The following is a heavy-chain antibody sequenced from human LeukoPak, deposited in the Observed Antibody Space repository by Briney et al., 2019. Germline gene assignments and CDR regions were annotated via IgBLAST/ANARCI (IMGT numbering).Heavy chain of an antibody. Sequence: GGSLRLSCAASGFTFSSTWMHWVREAPWKGLVWVSRISPDGSHTDYADSVKGRFTISRDNAKDTLYLQMNSLRAEDTSVYYCTKVKGFKSCGGCGFDPWGQGTLVTVSS. J-gene: IGHJ5*02. D-gene: IGHD2-21*01. CDR3: TKVKGFKSCGGCGFDP. CDR2: ISPDGSHT. V-gene: IGHV3-74*01. CDR1: GFTFSSTW.